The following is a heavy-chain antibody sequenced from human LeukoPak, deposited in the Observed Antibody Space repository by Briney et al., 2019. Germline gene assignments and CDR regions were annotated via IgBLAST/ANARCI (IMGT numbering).Heavy chain of an antibody. Sequence: SETLSLICSVSGGSLRGYYLSLVRQFPGKGLEWIGYVHYTGKTNYNPSLTGRVTISVDASNTQISLRLNSVTAADTAVYYCARENYYDSSGLITPRFDYWGQGTLVTVSS. CDR2: VHYTGKT. CDR3: ARENYYDSSGLITPRFDY. J-gene: IGHJ4*02. V-gene: IGHV4-59*01. CDR1: GGSLRGYY. D-gene: IGHD3-22*01.